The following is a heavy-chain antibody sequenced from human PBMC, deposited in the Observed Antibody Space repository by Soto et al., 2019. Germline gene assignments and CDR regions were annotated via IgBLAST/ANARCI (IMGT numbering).Heavy chain of an antibody. V-gene: IGHV1-2*02. Sequence: QVQLVQSGAEVKRPGASVRFSCKASRYTFTSYDIFWVRQSPGQGLEWMGWMRTGSGGTHYAQKFQGRVTMTRDTSISTAYMELNNLVSDDTAVYYCARRSTTYLNEVIYDIWGQGTLVTGSS. J-gene: IGHJ1*01. CDR3: ARRSTTYLNEVIYDI. CDR1: RYTFTSYD. D-gene: IGHD1-26*01. CDR2: MRTGSGGT.